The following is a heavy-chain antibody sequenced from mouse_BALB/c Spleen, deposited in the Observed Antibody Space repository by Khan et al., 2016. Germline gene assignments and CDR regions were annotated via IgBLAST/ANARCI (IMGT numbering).Heavy chain of an antibody. V-gene: IGHV9-3-1*01. Sequence: QIQLVQSGPELKKPGETVKISCKASGYTFTNYGMNWVKQTPETGLKWMGWTNPYTGEPTYTDDFKGRFAFSLETSATTAYLQINSLKNEDTATYFCARSSYYGSYYAMDYWGQGTSVTVSS. CDR3: ARSSYYGSYYAMDY. J-gene: IGHJ4*01. CDR1: GYTFTNYG. D-gene: IGHD1-2*01. CDR2: TNPYTGEP.